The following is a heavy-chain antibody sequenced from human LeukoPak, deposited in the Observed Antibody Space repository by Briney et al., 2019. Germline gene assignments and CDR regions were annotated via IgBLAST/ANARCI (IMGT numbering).Heavy chain of an antibody. CDR3: AKEDRAKSSCPRI. CDR2: ISGSGGSP. CDR1: GFTFSSYA. D-gene: IGHD1-14*01. J-gene: IGHJ4*02. V-gene: IGHV3-23*01. Sequence: GGTLRLSGAGSGFTFSSYAMSWVRQAPGKGLEWISAISGSGGSPYYADSVKGRFTISRDNSQNTLYLQMSSLRAEDTAVYYCAKEDRAKSSCPRIWGQGTLVTVSS.